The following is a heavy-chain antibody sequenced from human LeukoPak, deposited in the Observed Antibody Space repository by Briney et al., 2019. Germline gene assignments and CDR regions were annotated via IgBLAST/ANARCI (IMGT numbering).Heavy chain of an antibody. CDR3: ARKTDSGGQGDY. CDR1: GFTVSRNY. Sequence: GGSLRLSCAASGFTVSRNYMSWVRQAPGKGLVCVSVIYSGGNTYYTDSVKGRFTISRDNSKNTLYLQMNSLRAEDTAVYYCARKTDSGGQGDYWGPGTLVTVSS. V-gene: IGHV3-66*01. D-gene: IGHD3-22*01. J-gene: IGHJ4*02. CDR2: IYSGGNT.